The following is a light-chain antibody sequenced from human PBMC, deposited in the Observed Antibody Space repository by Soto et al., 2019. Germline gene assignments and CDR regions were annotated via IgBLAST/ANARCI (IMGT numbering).Light chain of an antibody. Sequence: EIVMTQSAATLSVYPGERATLSCRASQSVNSNYLAWYQQKPGQAPRLLIYGISKRATDIPDRFSGSGSGTEFTLTISSLQPEDFATYYCQQHGQWPITFGQGTRLEIK. V-gene: IGKV3D-15*01. CDR2: GIS. J-gene: IGKJ5*01. CDR1: QSVNSN. CDR3: QQHGQWPIT.